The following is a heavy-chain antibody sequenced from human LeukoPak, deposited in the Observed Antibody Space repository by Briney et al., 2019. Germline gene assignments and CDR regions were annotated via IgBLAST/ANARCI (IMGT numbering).Heavy chain of an antibody. CDR2: IDPSDSYT. Sequence: GESLQISCKGSEYSFTTYWISWVRQMPGKGLEWMGRIDPSDSYTNYSPSFQGHVTISADRSISTAYLQWSSLKASDTAMYYCARLGGARDGYWGQGTLVTVSS. J-gene: IGHJ4*02. CDR3: ARLGGARDGY. D-gene: IGHD3-10*01. V-gene: IGHV5-10-1*01. CDR1: EYSFTTYW.